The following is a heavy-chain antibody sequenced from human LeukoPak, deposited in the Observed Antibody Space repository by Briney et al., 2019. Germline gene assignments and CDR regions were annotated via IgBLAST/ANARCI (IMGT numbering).Heavy chain of an antibody. CDR2: IYPGDSDT. CDR3: ARRRARKSFDY. Sequence: GESLRISCKASGYSFSSYWIGWVRQIPGKGLEWMGVIYPGDSDTRYSPSFQGQVTISADKSISTAYLQWSSLKASDTAMYYCARRRARKSFDYWGQGTLVTVSS. J-gene: IGHJ4*02. CDR1: GYSFSSYW. V-gene: IGHV5-51*01.